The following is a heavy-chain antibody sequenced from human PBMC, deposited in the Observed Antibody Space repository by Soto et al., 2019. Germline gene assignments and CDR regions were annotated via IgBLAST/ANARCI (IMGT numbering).Heavy chain of an antibody. Sequence: PSETLSLTCTVSGGSISSYYWSWIRQPPGKGLEWIGYIYYSVSTNYNPSLKSRVTISVDTSKNQFSLKLSSVTAADTAVYYCARDIGYDYVWGSYSSHLYYFDYWGQGTRVSVSS. CDR3: ARDIGYDYVWGSYSSHLYYFDY. V-gene: IGHV4-59*01. D-gene: IGHD3-16*02. J-gene: IGHJ4*02. CDR1: GGSISSYY. CDR2: IYYSVST.